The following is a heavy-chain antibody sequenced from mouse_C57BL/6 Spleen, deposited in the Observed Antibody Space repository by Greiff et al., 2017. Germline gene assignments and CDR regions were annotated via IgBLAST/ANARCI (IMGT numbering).Heavy chain of an antibody. V-gene: IGHV5-6*01. J-gene: IGHJ4*01. CDR2: ISSGGSYT. CDR3: ARQAITTVVAPLDY. Sequence: EVHLVESGGDLVKPGGSLKLSCAASGFTFSSYGMSWVRQTPDKRLEWDATISSGGSYTYYPDSVKGRFTISRDNAKNTLYLQMSSLKSKDTAMYYCARQAITTVVAPLDYWGQGTSVTVSS. CDR1: GFTFSSYG. D-gene: IGHD1-1*01.